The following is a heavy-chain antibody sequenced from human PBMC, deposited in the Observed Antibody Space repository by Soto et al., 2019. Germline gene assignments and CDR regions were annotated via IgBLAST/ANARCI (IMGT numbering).Heavy chain of an antibody. V-gene: IGHV2-5*02. CDR3: AHRVLRTVFGLVTTTAIYFDF. D-gene: IGHD3-3*01. J-gene: IGHJ4*02. Sequence: QIPLKESGPTVVKPTETLSLTCSFYGFSLTTSGVGVGWVRQSPGKAPEWLALIYWDDDKRYSTSLKSRLTSTKDTSKNQVVLTMANVDPADTATYYCAHRVLRTVFGLVTTTAIYFDFWGQGTPVVVSS. CDR2: IYWDDDK. CDR1: GFSLTTSGVG.